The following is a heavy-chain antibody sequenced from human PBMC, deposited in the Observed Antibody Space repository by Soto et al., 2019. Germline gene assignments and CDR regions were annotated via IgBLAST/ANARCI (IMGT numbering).Heavy chain of an antibody. CDR2: FNPSGLST. CDR1: GSITNHH. J-gene: IGHJ4*02. D-gene: IGHD6-19*01. Sequence: QVHLVQSGAEVKKPGASVNVSCQASGSITNHHMHWVRQAPGQGLAWMGIFNPSGLSTTYAQKFQGIVTITRDTSTSTVYMELSSLTSEDTAVYFCAKVTHRGPIAVAGPLGSWGQGTLVIVSS. CDR3: AKVTHRGPIAVAGPLGS. V-gene: IGHV1-46*01.